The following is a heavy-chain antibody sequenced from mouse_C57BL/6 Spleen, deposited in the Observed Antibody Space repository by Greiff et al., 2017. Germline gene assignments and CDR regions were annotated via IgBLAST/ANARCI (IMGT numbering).Heavy chain of an antibody. D-gene: IGHD2-1*01. Sequence: VQLQQSGAELVRPGASVTLSCKASGYTFTDYEMHWVKQTPVHGLEWIGAIDPETGGTAYNQKFKGKAILTADKSSSTAYMELRSLTSEDSAVYYCTRVGGLYYGNYEFAYWGQGTLVTVSA. CDR3: TRVGGLYYGNYEFAY. CDR2: IDPETGGT. CDR1: GYTFTDYE. J-gene: IGHJ3*01. V-gene: IGHV1-15*01.